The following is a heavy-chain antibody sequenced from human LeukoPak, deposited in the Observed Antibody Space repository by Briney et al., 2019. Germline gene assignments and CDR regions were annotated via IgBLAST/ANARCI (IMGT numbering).Heavy chain of an antibody. CDR2: IKQDGSEK. J-gene: IGHJ4*02. Sequence: GGSLRLSCAASGFSFSSYWMSWVRQAPGKGLEWVANIKQDGSEKNYVESVKGRFTISRDNAKNSLYLQTNSLRAEDTAVYYCARAGQEWFGELGFDQWGQGTLVIVSS. V-gene: IGHV3-7*01. D-gene: IGHD3-10*01. CDR3: ARAGQEWFGELGFDQ. CDR1: GFSFSSYW.